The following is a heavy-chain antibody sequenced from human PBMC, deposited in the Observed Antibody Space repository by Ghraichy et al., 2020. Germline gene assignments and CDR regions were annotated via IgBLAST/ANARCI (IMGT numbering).Heavy chain of an antibody. CDR3: ARDSEKTGTTYGNAFDI. CDR1: GFTFSSYG. CDR2: IWYDGSNK. J-gene: IGHJ3*02. D-gene: IGHD1-7*01. Sequence: LSLTCAASGFTFSSYGMHWVRQAPGKGLEWVAVIWYDGSNKYYADSVKGRFTISRDNSKNTLYLQMNSLRAEDTAVYYCARDSEKTGTTYGNAFDIWGQGTMVTVSS. V-gene: IGHV3-33*01.